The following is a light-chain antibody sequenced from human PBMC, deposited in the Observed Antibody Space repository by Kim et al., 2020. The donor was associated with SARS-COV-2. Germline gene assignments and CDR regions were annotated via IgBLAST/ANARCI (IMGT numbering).Light chain of an antibody. CDR2: AAS. CDR3: QQSYSTPYT. CDR1: QSISSY. J-gene: IGKJ2*01. V-gene: IGKV1-39*01. Sequence: SASVGDRVTITCRASQSISSYLYWYQQKPGKAPKLLIYAASSLQSGVPSMFSGSGSGTVFTLTISSLQPEDFATYYCQQSYSTPYTFGQGTKLEI.